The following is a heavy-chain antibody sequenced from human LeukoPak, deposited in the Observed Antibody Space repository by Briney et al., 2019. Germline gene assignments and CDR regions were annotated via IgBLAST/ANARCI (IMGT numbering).Heavy chain of an antibody. CDR3: ARDTGWYFDL. J-gene: IGHJ2*01. Sequence: GGPLRLSCTASGFAFSGYWMHWVRQPPGKGLVWVSRITGDGSSTTYADSVKGRFTISRDNAKSTLYLQMISLRAEDTAVYYCARDTGWYFDLWGRGTLVTVSS. V-gene: IGHV3-74*01. CDR1: GFAFSGYW. CDR2: ITGDGSST. D-gene: IGHD4-17*01.